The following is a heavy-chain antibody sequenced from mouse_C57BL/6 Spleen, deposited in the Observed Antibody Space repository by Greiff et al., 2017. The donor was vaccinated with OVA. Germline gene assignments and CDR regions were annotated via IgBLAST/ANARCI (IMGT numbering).Heavy chain of an antibody. Sequence: VQLKQSGAELVRPGASVTLSCKASGYTFTDYEMHWVKQTPVHGLEWIGAIDPETGGTAYNQKFKGKAILTADKSSSTAYMELRSLTSEDSAVYYCTRNYGSSYGYFDVWGTGTTVTVSS. CDR1: GYTFTDYE. V-gene: IGHV1-15*01. D-gene: IGHD1-1*01. J-gene: IGHJ1*03. CDR2: IDPETGGT. CDR3: TRNYGSSYGYFDV.